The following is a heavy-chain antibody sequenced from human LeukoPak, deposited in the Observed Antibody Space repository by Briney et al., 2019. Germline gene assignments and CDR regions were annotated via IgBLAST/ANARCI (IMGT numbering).Heavy chain of an antibody. CDR3: AKGSNFYASGSHFDV. J-gene: IGHJ4*02. CDR1: GFTFSNYV. D-gene: IGHD3-10*01. V-gene: IGHV3-23*01. Sequence: QPGGSLRLSCVASGFTFSNYVMYWVRQVPGKGLEGVLGIIGTSSYTYSADFVKGRFTISRDNSMNTLWLQMNSLRVEDTAVYYCAKGSNFYASGSHFDVWGQGTLVTVSS. CDR2: IIGTSSYT.